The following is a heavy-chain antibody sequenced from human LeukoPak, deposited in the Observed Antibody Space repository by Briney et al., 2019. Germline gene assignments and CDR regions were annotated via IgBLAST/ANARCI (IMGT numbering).Heavy chain of an antibody. V-gene: IGHV4-34*01. D-gene: IGHD2-15*01. J-gene: IGHJ3*02. CDR2: INHSGST. CDR1: GGSFSGYY. CDR3: ARVGGTYVFDI. Sequence: SETLSLTCAVYGGSFSGYYWSWIRQPPGKGLEWIGEINHSGSTNYNPSLKSRVTISVDTSKNQFSLKLSSVTAADTAVYYCARVGGTYVFDIWGQGTMVTVSS.